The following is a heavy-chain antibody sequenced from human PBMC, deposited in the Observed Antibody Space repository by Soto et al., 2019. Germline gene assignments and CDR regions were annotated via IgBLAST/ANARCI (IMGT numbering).Heavy chain of an antibody. D-gene: IGHD5-18*01. CDR2: ISDSGDST. CDR3: AKASDTTMVPYYFYYGMDV. V-gene: IGHV3-23*01. J-gene: IGHJ6*02. Sequence: GGSLRLSCAASGFTFSSYAMSWVRQAPGKGLEWVSGISDSGDSTYYADSVKGRFTISGDNSKNTLYLQMNSLRAEDTAVYYCAKASDTTMVPYYFYYGMDVWGQGTTVTVS. CDR1: GFTFSSYA.